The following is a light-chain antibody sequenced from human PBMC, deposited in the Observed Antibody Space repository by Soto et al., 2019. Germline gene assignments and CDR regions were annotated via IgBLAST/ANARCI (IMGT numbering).Light chain of an antibody. Sequence: DIQLTQSPSFLSASVGDRVTITYRASQGISSYLAWYQQKPGKAPKLLIYAASTLQSAVPSRFSGSGSGTEFTLTISSLQPEDFATYYCQQLNSYPITFGQGTRLEIK. CDR2: AAS. CDR3: QQLNSYPIT. V-gene: IGKV1-9*01. J-gene: IGKJ5*01. CDR1: QGISSY.